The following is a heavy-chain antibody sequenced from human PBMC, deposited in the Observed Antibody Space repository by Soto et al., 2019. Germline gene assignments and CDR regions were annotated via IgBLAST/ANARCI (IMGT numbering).Heavy chain of an antibody. CDR2: VHSRGST. D-gene: IGHD2-15*01. V-gene: IGHV4-4*09. CDR1: GGSISSYY. J-gene: IGHJ6*03. Sequence: PSEPLSLTCTDPGGSISSYYCSCILQLPGKGLERIGQVHSRGSTNYNPSLKRRVTISVDTYMNQISLKLSSVTAAQTAVYYCARCKGYCSGGSCYSLYYYYYMDVWGKGTTVTVSS. CDR3: ARCKGYCSGGSCYSLYYYYYMDV.